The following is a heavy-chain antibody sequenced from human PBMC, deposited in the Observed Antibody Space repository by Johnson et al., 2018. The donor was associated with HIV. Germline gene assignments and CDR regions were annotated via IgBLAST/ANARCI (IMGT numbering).Heavy chain of an antibody. J-gene: IGHJ3*02. CDR3: AKSPLVGAIDAFDI. CDR1: GFTFSSYA. D-gene: IGHD1-26*01. Sequence: QVQLVESGGGVVQPGRSLRLSCAASGFTFSSYAMHWVRQAPGKGLEWVAVISYDGGNKYYADSVKGRFTISRDNSKNTLFLQMNSLRAEDTAVYYCAKSPLVGAIDAFDIRGQGTMVTVSS. V-gene: IGHV3-30-3*02. CDR2: ISYDGGNK.